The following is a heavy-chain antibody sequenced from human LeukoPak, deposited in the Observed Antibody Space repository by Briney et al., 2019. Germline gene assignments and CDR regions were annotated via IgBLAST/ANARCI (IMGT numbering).Heavy chain of an antibody. CDR2: SYYTGRT. D-gene: IGHD1-7*01. CDR1: GGSISSHY. Sequence: PSETLSLTCSVSGGSISSHYWSWMRQPPGKGLEWIGYSYYTGRTDYNPPLRSRVTISIDTSKNQFSLKLSSVTAADTAVYHCARDNWNYGSSMDVWGQGTTVTVSS. V-gene: IGHV4-59*11. CDR3: ARDNWNYGSSMDV. J-gene: IGHJ6*02.